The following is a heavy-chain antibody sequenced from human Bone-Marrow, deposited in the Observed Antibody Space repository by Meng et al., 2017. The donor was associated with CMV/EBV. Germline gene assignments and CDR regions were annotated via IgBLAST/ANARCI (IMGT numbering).Heavy chain of an antibody. V-gene: IGHV3-20*04. J-gene: IGHJ4*02. CDR3: ARGWGANPTGADY. D-gene: IGHD1-26*01. Sequence: CAASGFTFDVYGMSWVRQAPGKGLEWVSGINWNGGSTGYADSVKGRFTISRDNAKNSLYLQMNSLRAEDTALYYCARGWGANPTGADYWGQGTLVTVSS. CDR1: GFTFDVYG. CDR2: INWNGGST.